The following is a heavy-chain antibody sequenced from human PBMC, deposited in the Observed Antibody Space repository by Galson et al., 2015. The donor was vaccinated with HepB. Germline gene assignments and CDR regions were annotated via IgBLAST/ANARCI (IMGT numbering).Heavy chain of an antibody. D-gene: IGHD3-22*01. CDR1: GFTFSSYA. CDR3: ARGGYYDSSGYYSNIRGSGAFDI. CDR2: ISYDGSNK. V-gene: IGHV3-30-3*01. J-gene: IGHJ3*02. Sequence: SLRLSCAASGFTFSSYAMHWVRQAPGKGLEWVAAISYDGSNKYYADSVKGRFTISRDNSKNTLYLQMNSLRADDTAVYYCARGGYYDSSGYYSNIRGSGAFDIWGQGTRVTVSS.